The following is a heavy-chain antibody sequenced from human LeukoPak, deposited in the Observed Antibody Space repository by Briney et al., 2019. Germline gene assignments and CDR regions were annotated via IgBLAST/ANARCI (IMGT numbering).Heavy chain of an antibody. V-gene: IGHV5-51*01. CDR1: GYHFAYYW. D-gene: IGHD5-24*01. CDR3: ARRLRVATVTIIWGPADAFDI. Sequence: GESLKISCRASGYHFAYYWIGWVRQTPGKGLEWMGIIFPGDSDTKMSPSIEGQVTISVDESTSTAYLQWSSLKASDTALYYCARRLRVATVTIIWGPADAFDIWGQGTTVTVSS. J-gene: IGHJ3*02. CDR2: IFPGDSDT.